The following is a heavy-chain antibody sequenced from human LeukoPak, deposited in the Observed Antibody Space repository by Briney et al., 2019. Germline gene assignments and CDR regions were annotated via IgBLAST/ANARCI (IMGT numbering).Heavy chain of an antibody. CDR3: ARIPKTSTWWFDP. CDR2: IYYSGTT. V-gene: IGHV4-39*07. J-gene: IGHJ5*02. Sequence: SETLSLTCSVSGGSISSGSDYWGWIRQPPGKGLEYIGTIYYSGTTYYNPSLKSRVTISVDTSKNQFSLKVNSVTAADTAVYYCARIPKTSTWWFDPWGQGTLVTVSS. D-gene: IGHD2/OR15-2a*01. CDR1: GGSISSGSDY.